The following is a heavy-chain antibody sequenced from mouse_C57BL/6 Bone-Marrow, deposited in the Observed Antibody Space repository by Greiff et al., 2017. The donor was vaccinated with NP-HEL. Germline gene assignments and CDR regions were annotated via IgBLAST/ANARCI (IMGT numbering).Heavy chain of an antibody. CDR2: FHPYNDDT. CDR1: GYTFTTYP. V-gene: IGHV1-47*01. J-gene: IGHJ4*01. Sequence: QVQLKESGAELVKPGASVKMSCKASGYTFTTYPIEWMKQNHGKSLEWIGNFHPYNDDTKYNEKFKGKATLTVEKSSSTVYLELSRLTSDDSAVYYCARLYYSKGYYAMDYWGQGTSVTVSS. CDR3: ARLYYSKGYYAMDY. D-gene: IGHD2-5*01.